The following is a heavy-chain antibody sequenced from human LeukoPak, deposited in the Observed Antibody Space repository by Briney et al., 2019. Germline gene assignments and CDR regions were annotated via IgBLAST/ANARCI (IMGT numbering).Heavy chain of an antibody. CDR3: ARDRGSWNYYDSRSYHFDTLGY. V-gene: IGHV3-30*03. D-gene: IGHD3-22*01. J-gene: IGHJ4*02. CDR1: GFTFSSYS. Sequence: PGGSLRLSCAASGFTFSSYSMNWVRQAPGEGLEWVAVISFDGSNKYYADSVKGRFTISRDNSKNTLYLQMNSLRAEDTAVYYCARDRGSWNYYDSRSYHFDTLGYWGQGTLVTVSS. CDR2: ISFDGSNK.